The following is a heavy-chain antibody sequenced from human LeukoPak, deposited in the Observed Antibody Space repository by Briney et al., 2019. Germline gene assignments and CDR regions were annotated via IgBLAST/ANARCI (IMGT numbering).Heavy chain of an antibody. J-gene: IGHJ5*02. V-gene: IGHV4-34*01. D-gene: IGHD3-3*01. Sequence: SETLSLTCAVYGRSFSGYYWSWIRQPPGKGLEGIGEINHSGSTNYNPSLKSRVTISVDTSKNQFSLKLSPVTAAATAVYYCARGRYYDFWSGLNWFDPWGQGTLVTVSS. CDR1: GRSFSGYY. CDR3: ARGRYYDFWSGLNWFDP. CDR2: INHSGST.